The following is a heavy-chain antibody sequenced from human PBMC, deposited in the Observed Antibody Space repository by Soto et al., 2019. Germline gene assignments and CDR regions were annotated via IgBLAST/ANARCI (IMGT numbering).Heavy chain of an antibody. J-gene: IGHJ6*03. CDR1: GFTVSSNY. D-gene: IGHD3-3*01. CDR2: FYSDGST. V-gene: IGHV3-66*01. CDR3: ARDSPYYDFTNYYYYYMDV. Sequence: GGSLRLSCAVSGFTVSSNYMSWVRQAPGKGLEWVSVFYSDGSTYYADSVKGRFTISRDNSKNTLYLQMNSLRAEDTAVYYCARDSPYYDFTNYYYYYMDVWGKGTTVTVSS.